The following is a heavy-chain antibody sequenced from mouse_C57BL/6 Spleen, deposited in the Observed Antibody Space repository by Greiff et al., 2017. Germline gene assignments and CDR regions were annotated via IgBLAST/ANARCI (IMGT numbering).Heavy chain of an antibody. V-gene: IGHV1-50*01. CDR1: GYTFTSSW. J-gene: IGHJ4*01. CDR3: ARGYGYYCGSSYAMDY. CDR2: IDPSDSYT. D-gene: IGHD1-1*01. Sequence: QVQLQQPGAELVKPGASVKLSCKASGYTFTSSWMQWVKQRPGQGLEWIGEIDPSDSYTNYNQKFKGKATLTVDTSSSTAYMQLSSLTSEGCVVYYCARGYGYYCGSSYAMDYWGQGTSVTVSS.